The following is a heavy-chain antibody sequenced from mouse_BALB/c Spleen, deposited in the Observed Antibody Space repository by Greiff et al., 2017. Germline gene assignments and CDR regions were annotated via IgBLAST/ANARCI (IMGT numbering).Heavy chain of an antibody. CDR2: IYPGDGDT. J-gene: IGHJ3*01. CDR3: ARDYYGSAFAY. D-gene: IGHD1-1*01. Sequence: VQLQQSGAELAKPGASVKMSCKASGYTFTSYWMNWVKQRPGQGLEWIGQIYPGDGDTNYNGKFKGKATLTADKSSSTAYMQLSSLTSEDSAVYFCARDYYGSAFAYWGQGTLVTVSA. V-gene: IGHV1-80*01. CDR1: GYTFTSYW.